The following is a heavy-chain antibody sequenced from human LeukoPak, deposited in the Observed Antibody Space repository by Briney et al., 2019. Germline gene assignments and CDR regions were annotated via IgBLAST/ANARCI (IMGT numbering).Heavy chain of an antibody. CDR3: ARGPIVVVPAAMSNNYFDY. V-gene: IGHV4-39*01. J-gene: IGHJ4*02. Sequence: PSETLSLTCTVSGASISGSSHYFWGWIRQTPGKGLEWIGSIYYSGSTYYNPSLKSRVTISVDTSKNQFSLKLSSVTAADTAVYYCARGPIVVVPAAMSNNYFDYWGQGTLVTVSS. CDR2: IYYSGST. CDR1: GASISGSSHYF. D-gene: IGHD2-2*01.